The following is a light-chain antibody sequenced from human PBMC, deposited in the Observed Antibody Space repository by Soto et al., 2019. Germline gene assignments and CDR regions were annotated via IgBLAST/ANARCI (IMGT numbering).Light chain of an antibody. Sequence: DIQIAQVPSTLSGSVGDRVTITCRASQTVSSWLAWYQQKPGKAPKLLIYKASTLKSGVPSRFSGSGSGTEFTLTISSLQPDDFATYYCQHYNSYSEAFGQGTKVDIK. V-gene: IGKV1-5*03. CDR1: QTVSSW. J-gene: IGKJ1*01. CDR2: KAS. CDR3: QHYNSYSEA.